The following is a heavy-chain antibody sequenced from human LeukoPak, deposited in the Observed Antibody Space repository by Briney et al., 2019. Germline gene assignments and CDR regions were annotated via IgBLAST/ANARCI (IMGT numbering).Heavy chain of an antibody. D-gene: IGHD3-22*01. Sequence: ASVKVSCKASGYTFTGYYMHWVRQAPGQGLEWMGWINPNSGGTNYAQKFQGRVTMTRDTSISTAYMELRSLRSDDTAVYYCARGKVAYYDSSGSPWYFDLWGRGTLVTVSS. J-gene: IGHJ2*01. CDR3: ARGKVAYYDSSGSPWYFDL. CDR1: GYTFTGYY. CDR2: INPNSGGT. V-gene: IGHV1-2*02.